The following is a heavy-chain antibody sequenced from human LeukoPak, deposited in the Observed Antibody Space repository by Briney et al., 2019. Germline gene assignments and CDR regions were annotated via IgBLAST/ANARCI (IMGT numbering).Heavy chain of an antibody. J-gene: IGHJ4*02. V-gene: IGHV3-30*18. CDR3: AKRPSDYGDYVSYFDY. CDR2: ISDDGRSK. Sequence: GGSLRLSCAASGFSFISYGMHWVRQAPGKGLEWVGVISDDGRSKDYAYSVKGRFTISRDNSKDTLYLQMNSLRDEDTAVYYCAKRPSDYGDYVSYFDYWGQGTLVTVSS. D-gene: IGHD4-17*01. CDR1: GFSFISYG.